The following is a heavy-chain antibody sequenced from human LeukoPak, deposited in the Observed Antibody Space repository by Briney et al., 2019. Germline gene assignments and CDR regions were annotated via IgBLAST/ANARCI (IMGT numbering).Heavy chain of an antibody. J-gene: IGHJ4*02. CDR1: GGSISSSSYY. CDR3: ARRKSSYGDYIDY. Sequence: SETLSLTCTVSGGSISSSSYYWGWIRQPRGKGLEWIGSIYYSGSTYYNPSLKSRVTISVDTSKNQFSLKLSSVTAADTAVYYCARRKSSYGDYIDYWGQGTLVTVSS. V-gene: IGHV4-39*01. D-gene: IGHD4-17*01. CDR2: IYYSGST.